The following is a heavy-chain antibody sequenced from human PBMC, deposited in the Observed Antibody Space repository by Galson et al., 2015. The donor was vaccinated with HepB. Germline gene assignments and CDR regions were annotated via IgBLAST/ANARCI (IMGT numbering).Heavy chain of an antibody. J-gene: IGHJ4*02. Sequence: SLRLSCAASGFTFSDYYMEWVRRAPGKGLEWVGRVRHKARRYTTDYVASVEGRFTISRDDSKNSLYLQMDGLKTEDTAVYYCSRTLPGIDLDYWGQGTLVTVSS. V-gene: IGHV3-72*01. CDR2: VRHKARRYTT. CDR3: SRTLPGIDLDY. CDR1: GFTFSDYY. D-gene: IGHD3-3*02.